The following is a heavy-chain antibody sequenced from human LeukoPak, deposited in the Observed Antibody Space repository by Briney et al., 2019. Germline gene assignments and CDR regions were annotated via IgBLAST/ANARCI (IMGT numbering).Heavy chain of an antibody. CDR1: GGSISSSSYY. CDR3: ARESPLTERQIDY. V-gene: IGHV4-39*07. CDR2: IYHSGST. J-gene: IGHJ4*02. Sequence: SETLSLTCTVSGGSISSSSYYWGWLRQPPGTGLEWIGSIYHSGSTYYNPSLKSRVTISVDTSKNQFSLKLSSVTAADTAVYYCARESPLTERQIDYWGQGTLVTVSS. D-gene: IGHD6-25*01.